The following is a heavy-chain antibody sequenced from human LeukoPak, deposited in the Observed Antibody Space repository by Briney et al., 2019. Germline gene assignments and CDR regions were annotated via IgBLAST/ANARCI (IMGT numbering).Heavy chain of an antibody. CDR1: GYRFTNYW. Sequence: PGESLSISCTGFGYRFTNYWIGWVRQMPGKGLEWMGIIYPGDSDTRYSPSFQGQVTISADKSINTAYLQWSSLKASDTAMYYCVLAGSGSYYFDYWGQGILVTVSS. CDR2: IYPGDSDT. D-gene: IGHD3-10*01. J-gene: IGHJ4*02. CDR3: VLAGSGSYYFDY. V-gene: IGHV5-51*01.